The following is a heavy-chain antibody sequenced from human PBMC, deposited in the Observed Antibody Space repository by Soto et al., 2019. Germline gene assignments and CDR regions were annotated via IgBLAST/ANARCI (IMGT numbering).Heavy chain of an antibody. V-gene: IGHV3-30-3*01. D-gene: IGHD3-22*01. CDR1: GFTFSSYA. Sequence: GGSLRLSCAASGFTFSSYAMHWVRQAPGKGLEWVAVISYDGSNKYYADSVKGRFTISRDNSKNTLYLQMNSLRAEDTAVYYCARRERRHYYYDSSGPLDYWGQGTLVTVSS. J-gene: IGHJ4*02. CDR2: ISYDGSNK. CDR3: ARRERRHYYYDSSGPLDY.